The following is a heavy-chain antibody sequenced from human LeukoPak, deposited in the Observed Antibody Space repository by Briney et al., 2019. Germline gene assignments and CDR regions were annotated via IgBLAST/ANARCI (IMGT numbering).Heavy chain of an antibody. CDR3: ASKIWFGEYYFDY. J-gene: IGHJ4*02. CDR2: ISSSSTI. CDR1: GFTFSDYY. D-gene: IGHD3-10*01. Sequence: GGSLRLSCAASGFTFSDYYMNWVRQAPGKGLEWVSSISSSSTIYYADSVKGRFTISRDNAKNSLYLQMNSLRAEDTAVYYCASKIWFGEYYFDYWGQGTLVTVSS. V-gene: IGHV3-69-1*01.